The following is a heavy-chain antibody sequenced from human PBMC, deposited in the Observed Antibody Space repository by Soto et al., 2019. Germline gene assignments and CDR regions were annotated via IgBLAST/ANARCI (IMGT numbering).Heavy chain of an antibody. Sequence: SETLSLTCTVSGGSISSYYWSWIRQPPGKGLEWIGYMYFRGSTNYNPSLKSRVTISVDTSKNQFSLKLNSMTAADTAVYYCARHNYGSGSTYFDYWGQGTLVTVSS. J-gene: IGHJ4*02. D-gene: IGHD3-10*01. V-gene: IGHV4-59*08. CDR1: GGSISSYY. CDR3: ARHNYGSGSTYFDY. CDR2: MYFRGST.